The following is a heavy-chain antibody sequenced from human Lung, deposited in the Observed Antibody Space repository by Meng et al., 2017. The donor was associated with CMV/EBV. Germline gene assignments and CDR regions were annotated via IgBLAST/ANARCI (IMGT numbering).Heavy chain of an antibody. V-gene: IGHV4-39*01. Sequence: SETLSLXXTVSGGSISSSSYYWGWIRQPPGKGLEWIGSIYYSGSTYYNPSLKSRVTISVDTSKNQFSLKLSSVTAADTAVYYCARHAGFGELWDAFDIWGQVTXVNVSS. CDR1: GGSISSSSYY. D-gene: IGHD3-10*01. J-gene: IGHJ3*02. CDR3: ARHAGFGELWDAFDI. CDR2: IYYSGST.